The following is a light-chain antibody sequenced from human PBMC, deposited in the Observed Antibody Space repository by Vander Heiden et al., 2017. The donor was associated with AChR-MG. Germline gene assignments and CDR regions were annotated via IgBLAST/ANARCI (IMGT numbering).Light chain of an antibody. CDR3: QQEGSSPQT. CDR2: GAS. J-gene: IGKJ1*01. CDR1: QSVSSSY. Sequence: EIVLTQSPGTLSLSPGERATLPCRASQSVSSSYLAWYQQKPGQAPRLLIYGASGRATGIPDRFSGSGSGTDFTLTISRLDPEDFAVYYCQQEGSSPQTFGQGTKVEIK. V-gene: IGKV3-20*01.